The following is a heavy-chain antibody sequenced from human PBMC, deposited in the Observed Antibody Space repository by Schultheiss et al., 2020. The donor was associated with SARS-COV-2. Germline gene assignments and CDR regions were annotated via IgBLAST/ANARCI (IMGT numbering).Heavy chain of an antibody. V-gene: IGHV3-NL1*01. D-gene: IGHD2-15*01. Sequence: GGSLRLSCAASGFTFSSYAMHWVRQAPGKGLEWVAVIYRGGSTYYADSVKGRFTISRDNSKNTLYLQMNSLRAEDTAVYYCARDQGSGGSCSDYWGQGTLVTVSS. J-gene: IGHJ4*02. CDR3: ARDQGSGGSCSDY. CDR2: IYRGGST. CDR1: GFTFSSYA.